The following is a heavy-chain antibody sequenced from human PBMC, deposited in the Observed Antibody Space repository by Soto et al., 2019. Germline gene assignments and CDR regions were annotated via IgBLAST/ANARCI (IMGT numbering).Heavy chain of an antibody. V-gene: IGHV3-30*09. D-gene: IGHD1-26*01. Sequence: QVQLVESGGGVVQPGRSLRLSCADSAFTFRNYPVHWVRQAPGKGLEWVTLISFDGTIQYYADSVKGRFAVSRDNSQNTLYLQMNSLTPEDTALYYCARSGWSYSPASRYFEYWGQGTLVTVSS. CDR1: AFTFRNYP. CDR3: ARSGWSYSPASRYFEY. CDR2: ISFDGTIQ. J-gene: IGHJ4*02.